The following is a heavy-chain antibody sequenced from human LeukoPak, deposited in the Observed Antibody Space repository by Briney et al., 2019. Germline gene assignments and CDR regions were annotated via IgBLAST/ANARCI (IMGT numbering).Heavy chain of an antibody. CDR1: GFTVSSNY. CDR2: IYSGGST. V-gene: IGHV3-53*01. D-gene: IGHD5-18*01. J-gene: IGHJ4*02. Sequence: GGSLRLSCAASGFTVSSNYMSWVRQAPGKGLEWVSVIYSGGSTYYADSVKGRFTISRDNAKNSLYLQMNSLRAEDTAVYYCARAPWGYSYGLDYWGQGTLVTVSS. CDR3: ARAPWGYSYGLDY.